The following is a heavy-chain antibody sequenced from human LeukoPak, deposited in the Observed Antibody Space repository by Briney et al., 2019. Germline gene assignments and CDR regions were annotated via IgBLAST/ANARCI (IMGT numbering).Heavy chain of an antibody. CDR2: IGYSGGAI. V-gene: IGHV3-11*01. D-gene: IGHD6-19*01. CDR1: GSTFSDYY. Sequence: YPGGSLRLSCTASGSTFSDYYMTWIRQAPGKGLEWVSNIGYSGGAIYYADSVKGRFTISRDNAKNSLYLQMNTLRAEDTAVYYCARRVRVAAVYYQYMDVWGKGTTVTVSS. J-gene: IGHJ6*03. CDR3: ARRVRVAAVYYQYMDV.